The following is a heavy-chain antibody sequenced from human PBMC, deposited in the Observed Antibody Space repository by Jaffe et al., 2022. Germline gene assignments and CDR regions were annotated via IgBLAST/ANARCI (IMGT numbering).Heavy chain of an antibody. D-gene: IGHD1-1*01. Sequence: QVQLQQWGAGLLKPSETLSLTCAVYGGSFSGYYWSWIRQPPGKGLEWIGEINHSGSTNYNPSLKSRVTISVDTSKNQFSLKLSSVTAADTAVYYCARVHQPTGTLAGGGYYFDYWGQGTLVTVSS. CDR2: INHSGST. CDR3: ARVHQPTGTLAGGGYYFDY. V-gene: IGHV4-34*01. CDR1: GGSFSGYY. J-gene: IGHJ4*02.